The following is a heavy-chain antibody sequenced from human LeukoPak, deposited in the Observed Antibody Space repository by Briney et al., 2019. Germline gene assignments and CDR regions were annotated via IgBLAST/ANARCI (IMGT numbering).Heavy chain of an antibody. J-gene: IGHJ4*02. Sequence: SVKVSCKASGGTFSSYAISWVRQAPGQGLEWMGGIIPIFGTANYAQKFQGRVTITADESTSTAYMELSSLRSEDTAVYYCARVLPSDVMVTTHWGQGTLVTVSS. D-gene: IGHD4-17*01. CDR1: GGTFSSYA. V-gene: IGHV1-69*13. CDR2: IIPIFGTA. CDR3: ARVLPSDVMVTTH.